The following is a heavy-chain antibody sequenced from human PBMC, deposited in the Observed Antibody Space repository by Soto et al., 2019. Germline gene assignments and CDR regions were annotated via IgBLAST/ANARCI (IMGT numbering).Heavy chain of an antibody. CDR2: INQDGSER. CDR1: GFTFSSYW. D-gene: IGHD3-22*01. J-gene: IGHJ4*02. V-gene: IGHV3-7*01. CDR3: ATGYDISGYRLED. Sequence: DVQLVESGGGLVQPGGSLRLSCAASGFTFSSYWMSWVRQAPGKGLEWVANINQDGSERYYVDSVKGRFTISRDNAKNPLYVQMDSLTADDTAVDCCATGYDISGYRLEDWGQGTLVTVSS.